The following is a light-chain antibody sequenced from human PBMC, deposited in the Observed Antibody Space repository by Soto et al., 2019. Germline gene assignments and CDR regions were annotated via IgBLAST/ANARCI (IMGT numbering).Light chain of an antibody. Sequence: QSVLTQPPSASGSPGQSVAISCPGTSSDVGGYNYVSWYQQHPGKAPNLMIYEVNKRPSGVPDRFSGSKSGNTASLTVSGLQAEDEADYYCSSYAGSSNVFGTGTKVTVL. J-gene: IGLJ1*01. CDR2: EVN. CDR1: SSDVGGYNY. CDR3: SSYAGSSNV. V-gene: IGLV2-8*01.